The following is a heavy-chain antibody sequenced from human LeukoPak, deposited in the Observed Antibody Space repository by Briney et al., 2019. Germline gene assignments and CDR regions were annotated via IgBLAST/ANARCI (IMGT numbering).Heavy chain of an antibody. J-gene: IGHJ4*02. Sequence: ALVTVSFTATVYTFTTYGFSWVRQPPGQGRAWMGWISAYNGNTNYARKLQGRVTITTDTSTSTAYMELRSLRSDDPAVYYCARDPRGKWELLGDWGQGTLVTVSS. CDR3: ARDPRGKWELLGD. V-gene: IGHV1-18*01. D-gene: IGHD1-26*01. CDR2: ISAYNGNT. CDR1: VYTFTTYG.